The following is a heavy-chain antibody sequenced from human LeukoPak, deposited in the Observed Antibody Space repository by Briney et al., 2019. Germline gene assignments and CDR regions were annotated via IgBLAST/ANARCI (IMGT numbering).Heavy chain of an antibody. CDR1: VDSVSSGNYW. CDR3: VRVEYDSSRFRP. D-gene: IGHD3-22*01. J-gene: IGHJ5*02. V-gene: IGHV4-61*02. CDR2: IYTCGGA. Sequence: SQTLTLTCTVSVDSVSSGNYWWTWIRQPVGMGLEWIWRIYTCGGANYNPSLKSRVTISLDTSKNHFSLKLSSVTAADTAVYYCVRVEYDSSRFRPWGQGTLVTAS.